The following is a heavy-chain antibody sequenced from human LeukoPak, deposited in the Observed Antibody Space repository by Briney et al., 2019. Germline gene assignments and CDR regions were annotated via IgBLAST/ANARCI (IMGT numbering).Heavy chain of an antibody. CDR1: GGSISSYY. CDR2: IYYSGST. V-gene: IGHV4-59*01. D-gene: IGHD2-21*02. J-gene: IGHJ6*03. CDR3: ARGNGLPCYPNYYYYYMDV. Sequence: SETLSLTCTVSGGSISSYYWSWIRQPPGKGLEWIGYIYYSGSTNYNPSLKSRVTISVDTSKNQFSLKLSSVTAADTAVYYCARGNGLPCYPNYYYYYMDVWGKGTTVTVSS.